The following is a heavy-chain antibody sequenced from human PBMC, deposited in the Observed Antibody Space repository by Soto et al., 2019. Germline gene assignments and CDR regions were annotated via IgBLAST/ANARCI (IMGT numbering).Heavy chain of an antibody. CDR2: IYYSGST. CDR3: ARRYGGAFDI. Sequence: PSETLSLTCPVSGGSINSYYWSWIRQPPGKGLEWIGYIYYSGSTNYNPSLKSRVTISVDTSKNQISLKLSSVTAADTAVYYCARRYGGAFDIWGQGTMVTVSS. D-gene: IGHD3-10*01. V-gene: IGHV4-59*08. J-gene: IGHJ3*02. CDR1: GGSINSYY.